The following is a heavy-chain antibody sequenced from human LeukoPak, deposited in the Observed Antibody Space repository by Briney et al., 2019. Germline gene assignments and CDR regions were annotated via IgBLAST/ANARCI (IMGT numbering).Heavy chain of an antibody. CDR3: GKDPNGDFVGGFDI. J-gene: IGHJ3*02. D-gene: IGHD4-17*01. Sequence: PGGSLGLSCTGSGFTFSGYGMTWIRQAPGKGLEWVSGISGSGDKTYYADSVKGRFTISRDNSKNTLYLQMNSLRADDTALYYCGKDPNGDFVGGFDIWGQGTMVTVSS. CDR2: ISGSGDKT. CDR1: GFTFSGYG. V-gene: IGHV3-23*01.